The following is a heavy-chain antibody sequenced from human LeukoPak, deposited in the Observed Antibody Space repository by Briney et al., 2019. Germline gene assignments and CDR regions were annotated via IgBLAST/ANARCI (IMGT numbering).Heavy chain of an antibody. D-gene: IGHD6-13*01. CDR1: GGSISSSSYY. V-gene: IGHV4-39*01. CDR3: ARGPSIAAAPDAFDI. Sequence: SETLSLTCTVSGGSISSSSYYWGWIRQPPGKGLEWIGSIYYSGSTYYNPSLKSRVTISVDTSKNQFSLKLSSVTAADTAVYYCARGPSIAAAPDAFDIWGQGTMVTVSS. CDR2: IYYSGST. J-gene: IGHJ3*02.